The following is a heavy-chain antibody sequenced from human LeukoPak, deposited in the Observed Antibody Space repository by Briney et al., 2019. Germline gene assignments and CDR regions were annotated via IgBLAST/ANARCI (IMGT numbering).Heavy chain of an antibody. CDR3: ARDGSGSPY. Sequence: GGSLRLSWAASGFTFSSYSMNWVRQAPGKGLEWVSSISSSSSYIYYADSVKGRLTISRDNAKNSLYLQMNSLRAEDTAVYYCARDGSGSPYWGQGTLVTVSS. CDR2: ISSSSSYI. J-gene: IGHJ4*02. D-gene: IGHD1-26*01. V-gene: IGHV3-21*01. CDR1: GFTFSSYS.